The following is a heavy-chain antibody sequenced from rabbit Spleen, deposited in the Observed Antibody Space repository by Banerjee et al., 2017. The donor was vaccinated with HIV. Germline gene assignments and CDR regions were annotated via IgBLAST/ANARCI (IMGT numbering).Heavy chain of an antibody. CDR1: GFSFSSTDD. V-gene: IGHV1S40*01. CDR3: ARDDHDKNWRIRLDL. J-gene: IGHJ3*01. CDR2: IDAAGNLNT. Sequence: QSLEESGGGLVKPGASLTLTCTGSGFSFSSTDDMCWVRQAPGKGLEWIGCIDAAGNLNTHYASWVNGRFTISRTSSTTVTLQMTSLTAADTATYFCARDDHDKNWRIRLDLWGPGTSSPS.